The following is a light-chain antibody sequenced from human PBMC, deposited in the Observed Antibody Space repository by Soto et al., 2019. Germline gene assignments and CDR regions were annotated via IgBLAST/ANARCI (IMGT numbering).Light chain of an antibody. V-gene: IGLV2-23*01. CDR1: SSDVGTYNL. CDR3: CSYAGKSTYVV. J-gene: IGLJ2*01. Sequence: HSVLTQPASVSGSPGQSITISCTGTSSDVGTYNLVSWYQQHPGKAPKLIIYEGSKRPSGVSNRFSASKSGNTASLTISGLQADDEADYYCCSYAGKSTYVVIGGGTKLTVL. CDR2: EGS.